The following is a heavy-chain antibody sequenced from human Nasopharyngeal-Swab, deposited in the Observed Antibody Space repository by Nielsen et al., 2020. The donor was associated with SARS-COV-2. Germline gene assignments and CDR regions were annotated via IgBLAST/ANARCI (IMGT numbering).Heavy chain of an antibody. V-gene: IGHV3-30*18. CDR2: IAYDGSNR. CDR3: AKDYSGWYLDYFFDY. D-gene: IGHD6-19*01. Sequence: GGSLRLSCAASGFNFSNYGIHWVRKAQGKGLEWVSVIAYDGSNRYYADSVKGRFTISRDNSKNTVYLQMDSLRIEDTATYFCAKDYSGWYLDYFFDYWGQGTLVSVSS. CDR1: GFNFSNYG. J-gene: IGHJ4*02.